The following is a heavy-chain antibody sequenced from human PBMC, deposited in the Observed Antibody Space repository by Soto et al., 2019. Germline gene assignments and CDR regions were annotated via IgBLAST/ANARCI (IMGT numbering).Heavy chain of an antibody. CDR3: AREKSNYDGSGYTDY. D-gene: IGHD3-10*01. V-gene: IGHV4-31*03. J-gene: IGHJ4*02. CDR1: NGSISSACYY. CDR2: VYYTGST. Sequence: SETLSLTCSVSNGSISSACYYWSWIRQHPGRGLEWIGFVYYTGSTYYNLALKSRITISVDTSKNQFSLKLTSVTAADTAVYYCAREKSNYDGSGYTDYWGQGTLVTVSS.